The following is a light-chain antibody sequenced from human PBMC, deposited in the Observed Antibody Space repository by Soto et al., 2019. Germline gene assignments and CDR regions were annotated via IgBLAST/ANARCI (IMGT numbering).Light chain of an antibody. CDR2: KAS. V-gene: IGKV1-5*03. Sequence: DIQMTQSPSTLSASVGDRVTITCRASQSISSWLAWYQQKPGIAPKILIYKASTLESGVPSRFSGSGSATEFTLTISSLQPDDFATYYCQQYSSSPVTFGGGTKVEIK. CDR1: QSISSW. CDR3: QQYSSSPVT. J-gene: IGKJ4*01.